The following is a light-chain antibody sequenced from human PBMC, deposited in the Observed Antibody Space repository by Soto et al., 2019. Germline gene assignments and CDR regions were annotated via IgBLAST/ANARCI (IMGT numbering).Light chain of an antibody. Sequence: EIVLTQSPGTLSLSPGERATLSCRAGQSVDSSYLAWYQQKPGQAPRLLIYATSTRAAGTPDRFSGSGSGTDFTLTITRLEPEDFAVYYCQQYGDSPKYTFAQGTK. CDR3: QQYGDSPKYT. J-gene: IGKJ2*01. CDR2: ATS. CDR1: QSVDSSY. V-gene: IGKV3-20*01.